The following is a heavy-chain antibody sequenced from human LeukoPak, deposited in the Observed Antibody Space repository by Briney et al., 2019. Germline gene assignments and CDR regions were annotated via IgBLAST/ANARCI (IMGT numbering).Heavy chain of an antibody. J-gene: IGHJ4*02. Sequence: PGGSLRLSCAASGFTFSTYWMTWGRQAPGKGLEWVANIKQDGSEKYYVDLVKGRFTISRDNAKNSLYLQMNSLRAEDTAVYYCARDFRFLDDYWGQGTLVTVSS. D-gene: IGHD3-3*01. CDR3: ARDFRFLDDY. V-gene: IGHV3-7*01. CDR1: GFTFSTYW. CDR2: IKQDGSEK.